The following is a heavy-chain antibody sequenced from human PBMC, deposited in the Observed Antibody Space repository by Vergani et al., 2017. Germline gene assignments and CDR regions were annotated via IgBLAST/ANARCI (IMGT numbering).Heavy chain of an antibody. CDR3: ARHSTVEWLVKLGWIDP. CDR2: IYYSGST. Sequence: QLQLQESGPGLMKPSATLSLTCSVSGASIRSSNYYWGWIRQPPGKGLEWIASIYYSGSTYYNPSLKSRVTISVDTSKNQFSLKLSSVTAADTAVYFCARHSTVEWLVKLGWIDPWGQGTLVTVSS. CDR1: GASIRSSNYY. V-gene: IGHV4-39*01. D-gene: IGHD6-19*01. J-gene: IGHJ5*02.